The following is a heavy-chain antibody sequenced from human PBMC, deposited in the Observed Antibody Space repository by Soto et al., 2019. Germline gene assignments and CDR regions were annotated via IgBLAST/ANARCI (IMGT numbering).Heavy chain of an antibody. CDR2: IYWDDDK. V-gene: IGHV2-5*02. D-gene: IGHD1-26*01. CDR1: GFSLTTGGVG. CDR3: AHRLGIRNDY. J-gene: IGHJ4*02. Sequence: QITLKESGPTLVKSTQNLTLTCNFSGFSLTTGGVGVAWIRQPPRKALEWLAVIYWDDDKRYSPSLKSRLTITKDTSKNQVVLTMTNMDPLDTATYYCAHRLGIRNDYWGQGALVIVSS.